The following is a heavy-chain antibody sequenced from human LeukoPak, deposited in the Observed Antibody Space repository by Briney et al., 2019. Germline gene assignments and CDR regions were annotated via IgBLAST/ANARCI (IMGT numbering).Heavy chain of an antibody. CDR1: GFTFSSYS. CDR3: ARDSRGVVPAAKGAFDI. D-gene: IGHD2-2*01. V-gene: IGHV3-48*04. J-gene: IGHJ3*02. Sequence: GGSLRLSCAASGFTFSSYSMNWVRQAPGKGLEWVSYISSSGSTIYYADSVKGRFTISRDNAKNSLYLQMNSLRAEDTAVYYCARDSRGVVPAAKGAFDIWGQGTMVTVSS. CDR2: ISSSGSTI.